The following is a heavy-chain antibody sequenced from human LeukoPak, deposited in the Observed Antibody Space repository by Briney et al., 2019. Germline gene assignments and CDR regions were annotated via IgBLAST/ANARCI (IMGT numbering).Heavy chain of an antibody. V-gene: IGHV3-23*01. CDR3: AKDRSLVVPAANDY. Sequence: PGGSLRLSCAASGFTFGSYAMSWVRQAPGKGLEWVSTISGSGGSTFYADSVKGRFTISRDNSKNTLYLQMNSLRAEDTAVYYCAKDRSLVVPAANDYWGQGTLVTVSS. D-gene: IGHD2-2*01. CDR1: GFTFGSYA. J-gene: IGHJ4*02. CDR2: ISGSGGST.